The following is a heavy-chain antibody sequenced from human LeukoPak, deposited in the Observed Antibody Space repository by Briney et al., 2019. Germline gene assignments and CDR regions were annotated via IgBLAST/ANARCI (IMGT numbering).Heavy chain of an antibody. Sequence: ASVKVSCKASGYTFTGYYMHWVRQAPGQGLEWMGWINPNSGGTNYAQKFQGRVTMTRDTSISTAYMELSRLRSDDTAVYYCARIPRMGYSSGWYRGDYWGQGTLVTVSS. CDR1: GYTFTGYY. D-gene: IGHD6-19*01. J-gene: IGHJ4*02. CDR3: ARIPRMGYSSGWYRGDY. CDR2: INPNSGGT. V-gene: IGHV1-2*02.